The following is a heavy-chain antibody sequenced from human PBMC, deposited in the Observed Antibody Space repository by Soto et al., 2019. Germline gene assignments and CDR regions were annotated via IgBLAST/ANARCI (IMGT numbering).Heavy chain of an antibody. Sequence: ASVKVSCKASGYTFTSYDINWVRQATGQGLEWMGWMNPNSGNTGYAQKFQGRVTMTRNTSISTAYMELSSLRSEDTAVYYCARVELIEYSSSPGWGDWFDPWGQGTLVTVSS. J-gene: IGHJ5*02. CDR1: GYTFTSYD. CDR2: MNPNSGNT. D-gene: IGHD6-6*01. CDR3: ARVELIEYSSSPGWGDWFDP. V-gene: IGHV1-8*01.